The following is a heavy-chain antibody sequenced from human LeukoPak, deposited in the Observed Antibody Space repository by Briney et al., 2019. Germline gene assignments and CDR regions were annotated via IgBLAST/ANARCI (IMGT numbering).Heavy chain of an antibody. J-gene: IGHJ6*03. D-gene: IGHD2-21*01. CDR3: AKHINDYFYYYYMDV. CDR2: IRGNGGST. Sequence: GGSLGLSCAASGFTFGSYAMSWVRQAPGKGLEWVSAIRGNGGSTYYADPVKGRFTISRDNSKNTLYLQMNSLRAEDTAVYYCAKHINDYFYYYYMDVWGKGTTVTVSS. V-gene: IGHV3-23*01. CDR1: GFTFGSYA.